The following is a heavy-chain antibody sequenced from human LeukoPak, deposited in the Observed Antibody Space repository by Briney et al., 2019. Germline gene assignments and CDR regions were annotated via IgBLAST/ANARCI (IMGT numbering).Heavy chain of an antibody. Sequence: GRSLRLSCVVSGFTFSSYAMSWVRQAPGKGLEWVSAISGSGGSTYYADSVKGRFTISRDNSKNTLYLQMNSLRAEDTAVYYCAKDDYYGSGSYAFDIWGQGTMVTVSS. CDR2: ISGSGGST. D-gene: IGHD3-10*01. CDR3: AKDDYYGSGSYAFDI. V-gene: IGHV3-23*01. CDR1: GFTFSSYA. J-gene: IGHJ3*02.